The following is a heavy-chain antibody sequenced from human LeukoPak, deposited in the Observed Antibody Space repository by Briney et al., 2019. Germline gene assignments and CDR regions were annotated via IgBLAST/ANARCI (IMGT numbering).Heavy chain of an antibody. CDR2: VYTDGTTT. V-gene: IGHV3-74*01. CDR3: ARSVVSTYWYFDL. CDR1: GFIFSSYW. J-gene: IGHJ2*01. D-gene: IGHD4-23*01. Sequence: GGSLRPSCAASGFIFSSYWMHWVRQVPGKGLVWVSCVYTDGTTTDFADSVKGRFTVSRDNAKNTLYLQMDSLRAEDTAMYYCARSVVSTYWYFDLWGRGTLVTVSS.